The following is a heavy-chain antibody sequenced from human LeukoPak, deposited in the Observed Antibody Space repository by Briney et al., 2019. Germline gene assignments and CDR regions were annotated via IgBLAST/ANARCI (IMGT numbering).Heavy chain of an antibody. J-gene: IGHJ4*02. D-gene: IGHD1-26*01. CDR2: FDPEDGET. CDR1: GYTLTELS. Sequence: GASVKVSCKASGYTLTELSMHWVRQAPGKGLEWMGGFDPEDGETIYAQKFQGRVTMTEDTSTDTAYMELSSLRSEDTAVYYCATDVRLVGATRDYWGQGTLVTVSS. CDR3: ATDVRLVGATRDY. V-gene: IGHV1-24*01.